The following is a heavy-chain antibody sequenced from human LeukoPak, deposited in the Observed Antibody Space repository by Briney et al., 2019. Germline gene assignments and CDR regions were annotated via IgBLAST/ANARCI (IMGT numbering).Heavy chain of an antibody. CDR3: AGKYYYDSSGYYYVDW. CDR2: IYHSGST. Sequence: PSETLSLTCTVSGYSISSGYFWGWIRQPPGKGLEWIGSIYHSGSTFYNPSLKSRVTMSLDTSKDQFSLKLSSVTAADTAVYYCAGKYYYDSSGYYYVDWWGQGTLVTVSS. D-gene: IGHD3-22*01. J-gene: IGHJ4*02. CDR1: GYSISSGYF. V-gene: IGHV4-38-2*02.